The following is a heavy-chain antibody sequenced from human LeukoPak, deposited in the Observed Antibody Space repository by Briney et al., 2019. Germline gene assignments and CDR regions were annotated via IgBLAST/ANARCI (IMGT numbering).Heavy chain of an antibody. J-gene: IGHJ6*02. V-gene: IGHV3-7*01. CDR1: GFTFSSYW. CDR2: IKQDGSEK. CDR3: ARAGSSSWDYYYGMDV. D-gene: IGHD6-13*01. Sequence: GGSLRLSCAASGFTFSSYWMSWVRQAPGKGLEWVANIKQDGSEKYYVDSVKGRFTISRDNAKNSLYLQMNSLRAEDTAVYYCARAGSSSWDYYYGMDVWGQGTTVTVSS.